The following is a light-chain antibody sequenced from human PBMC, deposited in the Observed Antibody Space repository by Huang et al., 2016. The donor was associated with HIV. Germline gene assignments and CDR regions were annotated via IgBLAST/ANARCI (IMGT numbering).Light chain of an antibody. CDR2: AAS. J-gene: IGKJ1*01. V-gene: IGKV3-15*01. CDR1: QSVSSN. Sequence: EIVMTQSPATLSVSPGERATLSCRASQSVSSNLAWYQQKPGQAPRLLIYAASTRATGIPARFSGSVSGTEFTLTISSLQSEDFAVYYWQQYNNWPRTFGQGTKVEIK. CDR3: QQYNNWPRT.